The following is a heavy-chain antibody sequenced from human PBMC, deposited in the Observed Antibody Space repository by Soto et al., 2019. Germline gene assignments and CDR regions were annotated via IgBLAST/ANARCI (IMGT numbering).Heavy chain of an antibody. CDR3: ARDFSDDSSGYSVDY. D-gene: IGHD3-22*01. CDR1: GYTFTSYG. J-gene: IGHJ4*02. V-gene: IGHV1-18*01. Sequence: GASVKVSCKASGYTFTSYGISWVRQAPGQGLEWMGWISAYNGNTNFAQKLQGRVTMTTDTSTSTAYMELRSLRSDDTAVYYCARDFSDDSSGYSVDYWGQGTLVTVSS. CDR2: ISAYNGNT.